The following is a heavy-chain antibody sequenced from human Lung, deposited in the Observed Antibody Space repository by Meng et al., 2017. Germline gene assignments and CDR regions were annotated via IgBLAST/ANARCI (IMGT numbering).Heavy chain of an antibody. Sequence: EGQLVECGGGLVQPGGSLRFSCAASGFTFSTHWMHWVRQAPGKGLEWVSRITGDGSSTIYADSVQGRFTMSRDNAKNTLSLQMNSLRAEDTAVYYCARGGVTTDDWGQGTLVTVSS. CDR3: ARGGVTTDD. J-gene: IGHJ4*02. CDR2: ITGDGSST. D-gene: IGHD4-17*01. V-gene: IGHV3-74*01. CDR1: GFTFSTHW.